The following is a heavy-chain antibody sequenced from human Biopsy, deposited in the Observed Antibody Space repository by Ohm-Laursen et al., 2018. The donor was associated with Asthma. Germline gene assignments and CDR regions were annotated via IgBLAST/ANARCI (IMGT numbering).Heavy chain of an antibody. Sequence: SLRLSCTASGFTFGDYCMSWVRQVPGKGLEWVANIKHDGSEKNHVDSLKGRFTISRDNAKNSLYLQMNSLRAEDTAVYYCARTFHLWDPYHAERNQLWGQGTLVTASP. CDR1: GFTFGDYC. V-gene: IGHV3-7*01. CDR3: ARTFHLWDPYHAERNQL. J-gene: IGHJ1*01. D-gene: IGHD3-3*02. CDR2: IKHDGSEK.